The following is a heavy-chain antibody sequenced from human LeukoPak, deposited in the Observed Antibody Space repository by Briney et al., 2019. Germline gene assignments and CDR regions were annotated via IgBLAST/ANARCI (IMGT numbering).Heavy chain of an antibody. J-gene: IGHJ4*02. Sequence: GGSLRLSCAASGFTFSSYAMHWVRQAPGKGLEWVAVISYDGSNKYYADSVKGRFTISRDNSKNTLYLQMNSLRAEDTAVYYCAKDLYSSGWYPFDYWGQGTLVTVSS. CDR1: GFTFSSYA. D-gene: IGHD6-19*01. CDR2: ISYDGSNK. CDR3: AKDLYSSGWYPFDY. V-gene: IGHV3-30*04.